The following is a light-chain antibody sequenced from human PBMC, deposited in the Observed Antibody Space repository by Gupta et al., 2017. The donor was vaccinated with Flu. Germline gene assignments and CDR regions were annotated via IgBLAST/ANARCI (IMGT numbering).Light chain of an antibody. Sequence: DIQMTQSPSSLSASVGDRVTITCRASQGIRNDLGWYQQKPGKAPKRLLYAASRVQRGVPSRFSGSGSAGELTLTIISRQPEDYANYYCRLEASSPWTFGQGTXVEIK. CDR2: AAS. J-gene: IGKJ1*01. V-gene: IGKV1-17*01. CDR1: QGIRND. CDR3: RLEASSPWT.